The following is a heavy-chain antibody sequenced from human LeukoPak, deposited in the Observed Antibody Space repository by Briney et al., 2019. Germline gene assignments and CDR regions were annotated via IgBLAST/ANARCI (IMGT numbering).Heavy chain of an antibody. CDR3: ARDWQSAYFDY. D-gene: IGHD6-19*01. CDR2: IWYDGGSK. CDR1: GFTFSSYG. J-gene: IGHJ4*02. V-gene: IGHV3-33*01. Sequence: GRSLRLSCAASGFTFSSYGMHWVRQAPGKGLEWVALIWYDGGSKHYADSVRGRFTISRDNSKNTLYLQMNSLRAEDTAVYYCARDWQSAYFDYWGQGTLVTVSS.